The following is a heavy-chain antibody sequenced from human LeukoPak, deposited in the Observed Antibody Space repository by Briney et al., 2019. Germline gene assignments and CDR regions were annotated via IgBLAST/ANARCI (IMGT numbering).Heavy chain of an antibody. CDR3: ARVKLVLRYFDWLPSAPFDY. CDR2: ISSSSSYI. D-gene: IGHD3-9*01. J-gene: IGHJ4*02. Sequence: GGSLRLSCAASGFTFSSYSMNWVRQAPGKGLEWVSSISSSSSYIYYADSVKGRFTISRNNAKNSLYLQMNSLRAEDTAVYYCARVKLVLRYFDWLPSAPFDYWGQGTLATVSS. CDR1: GFTFSSYS. V-gene: IGHV3-21*01.